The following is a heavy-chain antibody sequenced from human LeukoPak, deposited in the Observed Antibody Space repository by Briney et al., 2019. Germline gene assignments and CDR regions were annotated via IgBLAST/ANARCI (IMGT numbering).Heavy chain of an antibody. CDR1: GGSISSDDYY. D-gene: IGHD6-19*01. J-gene: IGHJ6*03. Sequence: PSETPSLTCTVSGGSISSDDYYWSWIRQAPGKGLEYIGYINYSGTTYYNPSLKSRVTISVDTSKNQFSLKLSSVTAADTAVYYCARVGWLVLRDYYYYYMDVWGKGTTVTVSS. V-gene: IGHV4-30-4*08. CDR3: ARVGWLVLRDYYYYYMDV. CDR2: INYSGTT.